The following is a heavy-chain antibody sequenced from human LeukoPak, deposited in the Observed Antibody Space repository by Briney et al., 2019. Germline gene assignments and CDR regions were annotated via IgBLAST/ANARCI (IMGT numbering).Heavy chain of an antibody. CDR2: IYASGST. D-gene: IGHD1-26*01. V-gene: IGHV4-4*07. CDR1: GGSISSYY. Sequence: SETLSLTCTVSGGSISSYYWSWIRQPAGKGLEWIGRIYASGSTHYNPSLKSRVTMSVDTSKKQFSLNLSSVTAADTAVYSCARDQGGYLSCFAPWGQGPLVTVSS. J-gene: IGHJ5*02. CDR3: ARDQGGYLSCFAP.